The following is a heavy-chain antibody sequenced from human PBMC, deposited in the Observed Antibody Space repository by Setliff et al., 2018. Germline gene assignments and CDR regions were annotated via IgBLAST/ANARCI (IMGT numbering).Heavy chain of an antibody. Sequence: ASVKVSCKASGYTFTGYFIHWVRQAPGQGLEWMGWINPNNGNNIYAQNLQGRVTMTTDTSTSTAYMELRSLRSDDTAVYYCARDSGSGFLDYWGQGTLVTVSS. J-gene: IGHJ4*02. CDR1: GYTFTGYF. CDR3: ARDSGSGFLDY. V-gene: IGHV1-18*04. D-gene: IGHD3-10*01. CDR2: INPNNGNN.